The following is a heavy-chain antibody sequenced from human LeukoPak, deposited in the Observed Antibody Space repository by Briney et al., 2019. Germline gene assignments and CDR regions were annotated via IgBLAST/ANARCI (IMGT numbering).Heavy chain of an antibody. CDR2: SYDSGST. D-gene: IGHD3-10*01. Sequence: KTSGTLSLTCAASGGTISSCNLWSWVRPPPGKGLEWTGESYDSGSTNYNQSLKSRVTISVDKSKNQFSLKMSSVTAACTAVYYLARLWFGELWESRWVDPWRQGTLVTVSS. V-gene: IGHV4-4*02. J-gene: IGHJ5*02. CDR3: ARLWFGELWESRWVDP. CDR1: GGTISSCNL.